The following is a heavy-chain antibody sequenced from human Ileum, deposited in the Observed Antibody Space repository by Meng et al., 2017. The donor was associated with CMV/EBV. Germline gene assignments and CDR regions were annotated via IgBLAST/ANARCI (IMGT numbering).Heavy chain of an antibody. Sequence: CAASGFTFSSYGMHCVRQAPGKGLEWVAFIRYDGSNKYYADSVKGRFTISRDNSKNTLYLQMNSLRAEDTAVYYCAKDSLNGYYFDYWGQGTLVTVSS. V-gene: IGHV3-30*02. CDR2: IRYDGSNK. CDR1: GFTFSSYG. J-gene: IGHJ4*02. D-gene: IGHD1-1*01. CDR3: AKDSLNGYYFDY.